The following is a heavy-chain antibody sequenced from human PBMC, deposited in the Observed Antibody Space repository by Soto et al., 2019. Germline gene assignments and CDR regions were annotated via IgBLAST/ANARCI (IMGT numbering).Heavy chain of an antibody. V-gene: IGHV4-34*01. J-gene: IGHJ5*02. CDR3: ARAPRTTVVTRWFDP. Sequence: SETLSLTCAVYGVSFSGYYWSWIRQPPGKGLEWIGEINHSGSTNYNPSLKSRVTISVDTSKNQFSLKLSSVTAADTAVYYCARAPRTTVVTRWFDPWGQGTLVTVSS. D-gene: IGHD4-17*01. CDR2: INHSGST. CDR1: GVSFSGYY.